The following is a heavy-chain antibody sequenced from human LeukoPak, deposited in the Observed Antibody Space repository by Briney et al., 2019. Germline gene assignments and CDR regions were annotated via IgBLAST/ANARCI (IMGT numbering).Heavy chain of an antibody. J-gene: IGHJ6*03. CDR1: GGSIGSSSYY. V-gene: IGHV4-39*01. CDR3: ARHPVNYYDSSGYYYFRYYYYYMDV. Sequence: SETLSLTCTVSGGSIGSSSYYRGWIRQPPGKGLEWIGSIYYSGSTYYNPSLKSRVTISVDTSKNQFSLKLSSVTAADTAVYYCARHPVNYYDSSGYYYFRYYYYYMDVWGKGTTVTVSS. D-gene: IGHD3-22*01. CDR2: IYYSGST.